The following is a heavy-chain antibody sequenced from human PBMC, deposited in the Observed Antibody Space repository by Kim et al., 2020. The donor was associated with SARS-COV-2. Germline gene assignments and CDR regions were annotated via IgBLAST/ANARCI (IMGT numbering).Heavy chain of an antibody. V-gene: IGHV1-2*02. CDR1: GYTFTGYY. CDR3: ARAQGSSGWLFY. J-gene: IGHJ4*02. Sequence: ASVKVSCKASGYTFTGYYMHWVRQAPGQGLEWMGWINPNSGGTNYAQKFQGRVTMTRDTSISTAYMELSRLRSDDTAVYYCARAQGSSGWLFYWGQGTLVTVSS. D-gene: IGHD6-19*01. CDR2: INPNSGGT.